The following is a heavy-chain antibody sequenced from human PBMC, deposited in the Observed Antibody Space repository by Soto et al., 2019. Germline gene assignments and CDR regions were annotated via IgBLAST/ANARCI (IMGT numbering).Heavy chain of an antibody. Sequence: QVQLVQSGAEVKKPGSSVKVSCKASGGTFSSYAISWVPQAPGQGLEWMGGIIPIFGTANYAQKFQGRVTITADESTSTGYMELSSLRSEDTAVYYCARTRGLDSSSWYGHDYWGQGTLVTVSS. D-gene: IGHD6-13*01. CDR2: IIPIFGTA. J-gene: IGHJ4*02. CDR3: ARTRGLDSSSWYGHDY. V-gene: IGHV1-69*01. CDR1: GGTFSSYA.